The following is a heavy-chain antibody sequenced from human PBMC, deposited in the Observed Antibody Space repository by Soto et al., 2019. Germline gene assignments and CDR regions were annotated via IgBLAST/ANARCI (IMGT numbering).Heavy chain of an antibody. Sequence: ASVKVSCKASGYIFTSYYIHWVRQAPGQGLEWMGWINPFDGSRMFAQSFQGRVTMTRDTSTSTVYMEVSSLRSEDTAVYYCSRVDPRETSPFDHWGQGTLVTVS. CDR2: INPFDGSR. D-gene: IGHD2-2*03. CDR3: SRVDPRETSPFDH. J-gene: IGHJ4*02. CDR1: GYIFTSYY. V-gene: IGHV1-46*03.